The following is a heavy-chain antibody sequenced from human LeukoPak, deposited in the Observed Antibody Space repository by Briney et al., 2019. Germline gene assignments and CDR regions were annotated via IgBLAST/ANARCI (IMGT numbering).Heavy chain of an antibody. CDR1: GFSFSSFY. J-gene: IGHJ4*02. D-gene: IGHD3-3*01. Sequence: GGSLRLSCAASGFSFSSFYMNWVRQAPGRGLEWVSSIGISSSYIYYADSVKGRFTISRDNAKNSLYLQMNSLRAEDTAVYYCPRGAIFGVGLYYFDYWGQGTLVTVSS. CDR2: IGISSSYI. CDR3: PRGAIFGVGLYYFDY. V-gene: IGHV3-21*01.